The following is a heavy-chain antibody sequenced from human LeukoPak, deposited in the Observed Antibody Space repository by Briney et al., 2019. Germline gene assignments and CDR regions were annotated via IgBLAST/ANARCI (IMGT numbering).Heavy chain of an antibody. J-gene: IGHJ3*02. CDR3: AMLGYCSGGSCYSWDAFDI. Sequence: SETLSLTCTVSGGSISSYYWSWIRQPPGKGLEWIGYIYYSGSTNYNPSLKSRVTMSVDTSKNQFSLKLSSVTAADTAVYYCAMLGYCSGGSCYSWDAFDIWGQGTMVTVSS. CDR2: IYYSGST. V-gene: IGHV4-59*12. CDR1: GGSISSYY. D-gene: IGHD2-15*01.